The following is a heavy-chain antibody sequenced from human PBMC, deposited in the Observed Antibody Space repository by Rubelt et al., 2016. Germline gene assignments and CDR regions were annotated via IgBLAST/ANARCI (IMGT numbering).Heavy chain of an antibody. V-gene: IGHV4-39*07. CDR2: IYYSGST. J-gene: IGHJ3*02. CDR3: ASDEGYDSHAFDI. CDR1: GGSISSSSYY. D-gene: IGHD3-22*01. Sequence: QLQLQESGPGLVKPSETLSLTCTVSGGSISSSSYYWGWIRQPPGKGMEWIGSIYYSGSTYYNPSLKCRFTISVDTSKNQFSLKLSSVTAADTAVYYCASDEGYDSHAFDIWGQGTMVTVSS.